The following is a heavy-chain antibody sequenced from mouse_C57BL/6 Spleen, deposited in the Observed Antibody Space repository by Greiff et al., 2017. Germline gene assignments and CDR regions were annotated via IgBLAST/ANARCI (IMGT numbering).Heavy chain of an antibody. J-gene: IGHJ4*01. D-gene: IGHD2-1*01. CDR2: IYPGDGDT. CDR3: ASYYGNYYAMDY. V-gene: IGHV1-80*01. Sequence: VKLQESGAELVKPGASVKISCKASGYAFSSYWMNWVKQRPGKGLEWIGQIYPGDGDTNYNGKFKGKATLTADKSSSTAYMQLSSLTSEDSAVYFCASYYGNYYAMDYWGQGTSVTVSS. CDR1: GYAFSSYW.